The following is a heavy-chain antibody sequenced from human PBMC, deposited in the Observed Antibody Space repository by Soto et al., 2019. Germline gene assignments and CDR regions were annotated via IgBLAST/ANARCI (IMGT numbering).Heavy chain of an antibody. CDR3: AREIVYGGYYFAY. J-gene: IGHJ4*02. CDR1: GFTFTDFG. CDR2: IWNDGSTK. D-gene: IGHD4-17*01. Sequence: QVELVESGGGVVQPGRSLRLSCAASGFTFTDFGMHWVRQAPGKGLEWVAVIWNDGSTKYYADSVKGRFTISRDSSKNTVYLQMTSLRVEATAVYYCAREIVYGGYYFAYWGQGTLVTVSS. V-gene: IGHV3-33*01.